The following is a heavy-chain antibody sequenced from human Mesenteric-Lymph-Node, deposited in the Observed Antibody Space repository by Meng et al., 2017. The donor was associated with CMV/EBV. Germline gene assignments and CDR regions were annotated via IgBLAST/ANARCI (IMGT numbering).Heavy chain of an antibody. J-gene: IGHJ4*02. Sequence: VFGASIGSSSPSHDWGWSRPPPGKGLEWIATSYYSGGSYYNPSLKSRVTISVDTAKNEFSLKLRFVTAADTAVYYCVGDISRAWFYYWGQGTLVTVSS. V-gene: IGHV4-39*02. CDR1: GASIGSSSPSHD. CDR3: VGDISRAWFYY. CDR2: SYYSGGS. D-gene: IGHD3-3*02.